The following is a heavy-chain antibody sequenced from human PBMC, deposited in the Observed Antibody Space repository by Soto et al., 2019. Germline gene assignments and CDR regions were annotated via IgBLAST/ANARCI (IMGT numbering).Heavy chain of an antibody. V-gene: IGHV3-15*01. CDR3: TTGPPGRVWLARYYYYGMDV. CDR2: IKSKTDGGTT. Sequence: GGSLRLSCAASGFTFSNAWMSWVRQAPGKGLEWVGRIKSKTDGGTTDYAAPVKGRFTISRDDPKNTLYLQMNSLKTEDTAVYYCTTGPPGRVWLARYYYYGMDVWGQGTTVTVSS. J-gene: IGHJ6*02. CDR1: GFTFSNAW. D-gene: IGHD1-1*01.